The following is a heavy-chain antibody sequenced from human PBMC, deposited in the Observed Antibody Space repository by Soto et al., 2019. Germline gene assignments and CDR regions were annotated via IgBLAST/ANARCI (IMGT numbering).Heavy chain of an antibody. CDR1: GYTFGAYY. Sequence: QVQLVQSGPEVKTPGASVRVSCKSSGYTFGAYYIHWVRQAPGQGLEWMGWVSPLTGGTNLAQRSLGRLTLTRDTSINTVFMEVSRLRSGDTSLYFCAREFDSGDLGLDLWGQGSA. CDR3: AREFDSGDLGLDL. D-gene: IGHD2-21*01. CDR2: VSPLTGGT. J-gene: IGHJ6*02. V-gene: IGHV1-2*02.